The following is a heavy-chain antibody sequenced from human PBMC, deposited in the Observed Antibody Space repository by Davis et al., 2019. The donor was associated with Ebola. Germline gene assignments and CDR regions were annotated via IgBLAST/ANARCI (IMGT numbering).Heavy chain of an antibody. J-gene: IGHJ4*02. CDR3: ARQAAAALDGLI. CDR2: IYYSGST. Sequence: MPSETLSLTCTVSGGSISSSSYYWGWIRQPPGKGLEWIGSIYYSGSTYYNPSLKSRVTISVDTSKNQFSLKLSSVTAADTAVYYCARQAAAALDGLIWGQGTLVTVSS. V-gene: IGHV4-39*01. CDR1: GGSISSSSYY. D-gene: IGHD6-13*01.